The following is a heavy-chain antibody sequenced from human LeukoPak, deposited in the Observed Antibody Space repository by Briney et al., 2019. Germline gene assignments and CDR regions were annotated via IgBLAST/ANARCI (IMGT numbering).Heavy chain of an antibody. CDR1: GGSISSYY. J-gene: IGHJ4*02. V-gene: IGHV4-4*07. CDR2: IYTSGST. D-gene: IGHD3-22*01. CDR3: ARGRGEYYYDSSGYYVYYFDY. Sequence: SETLSLTCTVSGGSISSYYWSWIRQPAGKGLEWIGRIYTSGSTNYNPSLKSRVTMSVDTSKNQFSLKLGSVTAADTAVYYCARGRGEYYYDSSGYYVYYFDYWGQGTLVTVSS.